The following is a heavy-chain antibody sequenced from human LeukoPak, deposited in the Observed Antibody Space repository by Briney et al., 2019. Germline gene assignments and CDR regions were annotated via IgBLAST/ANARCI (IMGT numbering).Heavy chain of an antibody. CDR3: ATGIDWFDTYYFDY. CDR2: FDPEDGET. CDR1: GYTLTELS. V-gene: IGHV1-24*01. D-gene: IGHD3-9*01. J-gene: IGHJ4*02. Sequence: ASVNVSCKVSGYTLTELSMHWVRQAPGKGLEWMGGFDPEDGETIYAQKFQGRVTMTEDTSTDTAYMELSSLRSEDTAVYYCATGIDWFDTYYFDYWGQGTLVTVSS.